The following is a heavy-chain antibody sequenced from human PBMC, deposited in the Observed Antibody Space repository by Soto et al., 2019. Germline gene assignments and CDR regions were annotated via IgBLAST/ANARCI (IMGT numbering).Heavy chain of an antibody. D-gene: IGHD2-2*01. CDR1: GYTFTSYG. CDR3: ARVGVGFCSSTSCYDDALSDY. Sequence: ASVKVSCKASGYTFTSYGISWVRQAPGQGLEWMGWISAYNGNTNYAQKLQGRVTMTTDTSTSTAYMELRSLRSDDTAVYYCARVGVGFCSSTSCYDDALSDYWSQGTVVTISS. V-gene: IGHV1-18*01. CDR2: ISAYNGNT. J-gene: IGHJ4*02.